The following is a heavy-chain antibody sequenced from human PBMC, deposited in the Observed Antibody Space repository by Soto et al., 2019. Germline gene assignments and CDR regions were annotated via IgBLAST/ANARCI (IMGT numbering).Heavy chain of an antibody. CDR1: GFSFSDHH. V-gene: IGHV3-72*01. Sequence: EVQLVESGGGLVQPGGSLRLSCAASGFSFSDHHMNWVRQAPGKGLEWVGRARHKGNGYTIEYAASMKARVTISRDDSEGSLVLQMNSLRTGATAGYFWWGGFWYRLDYWGQGALVTVSS. J-gene: IGHJ4*02. CDR3: WGGFWYRLDY. D-gene: IGHD6-13*01. CDR2: ARHKGNGYTI.